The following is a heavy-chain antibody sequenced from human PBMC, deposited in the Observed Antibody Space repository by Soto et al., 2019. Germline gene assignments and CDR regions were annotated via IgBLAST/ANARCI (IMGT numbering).Heavy chain of an antibody. J-gene: IGHJ4*02. CDR2: VGISNTNT. CDR3: AKGSASGRPYYFDY. D-gene: IGHD3-10*01. CDR1: GFTFSSYA. V-gene: IGHV3-23*01. Sequence: PGGSLRLSCAASGFTFSSYAMSWVRQAPGKGLEWVSAVGISNTNTWYADSVKGRFTISRDNSKNTLYLQMNSLRAEDTALYYCAKGSASGRPYYFDYWGQGTLVTVSS.